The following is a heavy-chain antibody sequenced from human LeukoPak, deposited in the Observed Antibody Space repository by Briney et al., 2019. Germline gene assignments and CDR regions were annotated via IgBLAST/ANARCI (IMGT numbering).Heavy chain of an antibody. D-gene: IGHD4-17*01. V-gene: IGHV3-33*01. Sequence: GRSLRLSCAASGFTFSSYGMHWVRQAPGKGLEWVAVIWYDGSNKYYADSVKGRLTISRDNSKNTLYLQMNSLRAEDTAVYYCARDRATVTSPFDYWGQGTLVTVSS. CDR1: GFTFSSYG. CDR2: IWYDGSNK. J-gene: IGHJ4*02. CDR3: ARDRATVTSPFDY.